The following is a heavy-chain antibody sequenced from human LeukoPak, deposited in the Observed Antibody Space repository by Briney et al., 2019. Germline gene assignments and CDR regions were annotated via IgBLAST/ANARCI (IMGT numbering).Heavy chain of an antibody. Sequence: PGGSLRLSCAASGSTFSSYGMHWVRQAPGKGLEWVAVIWYDGSNKYYADSVKGRFTISRDNSKNTLYLQMNSLRAEDTAVYYCARESDTMIADPWGQGTLVTVSS. J-gene: IGHJ5*02. D-gene: IGHD3-22*01. CDR1: GSTFSSYG. V-gene: IGHV3-33*01. CDR2: IWYDGSNK. CDR3: ARESDTMIADP.